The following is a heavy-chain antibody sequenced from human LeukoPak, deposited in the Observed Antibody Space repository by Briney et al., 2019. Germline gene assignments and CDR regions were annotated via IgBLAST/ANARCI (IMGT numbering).Heavy chain of an antibody. CDR2: TYCRSKWYT. CDR3: SRDVGGELLDC. V-gene: IGHV6-1*01. J-gene: IGHJ4*02. CDR1: GDTVSINSAA. D-gene: IGHD1-26*01. Sequence: SPTLSLTFAFSGDTVSINSAAWNRVRQSPARGLEWLGSTYCRSKWYTDYALPVKSRITIHPDTSKNQFSLHLNSVTPEDTAVYYCSRDVGGELLDCCGQGSLVTVSS.